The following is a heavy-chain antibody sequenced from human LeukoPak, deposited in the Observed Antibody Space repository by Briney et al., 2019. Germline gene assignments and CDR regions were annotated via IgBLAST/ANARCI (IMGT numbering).Heavy chain of an antibody. CDR3: ARGGAYGDFDY. CDR2: MNPNSGNT. CDR1: GYTFTSYD. J-gene: IGHJ4*02. V-gene: IGHV1-8*01. Sequence: SVNVSCKASGYTFTSYDINWVRQPTGEGREWMGRMNPNSGNTGYAQKFQGRVTMTRNTSISTAYMELSSLRSEDTAVYYCARGGAYGDFDYWGQGTVVTVSS. D-gene: IGHD3-10*01.